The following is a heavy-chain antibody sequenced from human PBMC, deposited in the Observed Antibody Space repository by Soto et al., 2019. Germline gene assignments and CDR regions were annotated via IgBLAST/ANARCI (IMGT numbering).Heavy chain of an antibody. CDR3: ARGGQYYYYYMDV. CDR1: GGSFSGYY. V-gene: IGHV4-34*01. Sequence: QVQLQQWGAGLLKPSETLSLTCAVYGGSFSGYYWSWIRQPPGKGLEWIGEINHSGSTNYNPSLKSRVTISVDTSKNQFSLKLSSVTAADTAVYYCARGGQYYYYYMDVWGKGTTVTLSS. CDR2: INHSGST. J-gene: IGHJ6*03.